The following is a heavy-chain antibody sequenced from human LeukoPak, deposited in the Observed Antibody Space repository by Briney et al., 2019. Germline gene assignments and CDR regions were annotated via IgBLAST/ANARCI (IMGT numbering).Heavy chain of an antibody. CDR3: ARDKFCSDTGSCNIGLFDF. Sequence: SETLSLTCGVFGGSFSGYYWTWLRQPPGKGLEWIGQINHRGSSHYNPSLRSRVTISVDTSKTQFSLKLTSVTAADTAVYCCARDKFCSDTGSCNIGLFDFWGEGALVTVSS. D-gene: IGHD2-15*01. J-gene: IGHJ4*02. CDR2: INHRGSS. CDR1: GGSFSGYY. V-gene: IGHV4-34*01.